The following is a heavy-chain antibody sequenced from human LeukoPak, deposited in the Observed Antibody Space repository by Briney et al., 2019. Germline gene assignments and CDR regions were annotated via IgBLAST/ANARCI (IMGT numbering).Heavy chain of an antibody. CDR2: INAGNGNT. D-gene: IGHD2-2*02. J-gene: IGHJ6*02. CDR3: ARGFEDIVVIPAAIAIYYGMDV. Sequence: GASVKVSCKASGYTFTSYVMHWVRQAPGQRLEWMGWINAGNGNTKYSQKFQGRVTITRDTSASTAYMELSSLRSEDTAVYYCARGFEDIVVIPAAIAIYYGMDVWGQGTTVTVSS. CDR1: GYTFTSYV. V-gene: IGHV1-3*01.